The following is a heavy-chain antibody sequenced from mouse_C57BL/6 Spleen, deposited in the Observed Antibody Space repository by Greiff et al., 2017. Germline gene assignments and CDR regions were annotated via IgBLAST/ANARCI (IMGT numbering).Heavy chain of an antibody. J-gene: IGHJ2*01. V-gene: IGHV1-64*01. CDR1: GYTFTSYW. CDR3: ARDYYGSFSFDY. D-gene: IGHD1-1*01. CDR2: IHSNSGST. Sequence: QVQLQQPGAELVKPGASVKLSCKASGYTFTSYWMHWVKQRPGQGLEWIGMIHSNSGSTNYNEKFKSKATLTVDKSSSTAYMQLSSLTSEDSAVYYCARDYYGSFSFDYWGQGTTLTVSS.